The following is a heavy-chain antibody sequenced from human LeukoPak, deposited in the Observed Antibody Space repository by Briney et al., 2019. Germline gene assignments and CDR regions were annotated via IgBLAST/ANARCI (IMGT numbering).Heavy chain of an antibody. D-gene: IGHD6-13*01. CDR2: ISAYNGNT. V-gene: IGHV1-18*01. CDR3: ARRYGSSWYYFDY. CDR1: GYTFTSYG. J-gene: IGHJ4*02. Sequence: ASVKVSCKASGYTFTSYGINWVRQAPGQGLEWMGWISAYNGNTNYAQKLQGRVTMTRNTSISTAYMELSSLRSEDTAVYYCARRYGSSWYYFDYWGQGTLVTVSS.